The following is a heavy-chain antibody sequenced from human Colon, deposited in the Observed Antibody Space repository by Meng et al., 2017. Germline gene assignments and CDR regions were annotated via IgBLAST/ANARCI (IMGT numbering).Heavy chain of an antibody. J-gene: IGHJ4*02. CDR3: TRDSPLVASIYYLEY. D-gene: IGHD5-12*01. V-gene: IGHV1-18*01. Sequence: QVHLVQLGPEVKKPGAAVMGSCKASGYTFSSSGISWVRQAPGQGLEWMGWVSVYTTNYARKFQDRVTMTTDTSTNTAYMELRSLRSDDTAVYYCTRDSPLVASIYYLEYWGQGTLVTVSS. CDR2: VSVYTT. CDR1: GYTFSSSG.